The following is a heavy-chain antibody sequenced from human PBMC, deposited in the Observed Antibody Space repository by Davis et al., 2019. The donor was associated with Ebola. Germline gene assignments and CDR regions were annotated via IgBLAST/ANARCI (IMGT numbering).Heavy chain of an antibody. D-gene: IGHD4/OR15-4a*01. Sequence: GESLKISFAASGFTFDYYTMHFLRHAPGRGLEWVSLISWHGANTYYADSVKGRFTISRDNSKNSLHLQMNSLRTEDTALYCCAKDSGGATASFDYWGQGTLVTVSS. CDR1: GFTFDYYT. J-gene: IGHJ4*02. V-gene: IGHV3-43*01. CDR3: AKDSGGATASFDY. CDR2: ISWHGANT.